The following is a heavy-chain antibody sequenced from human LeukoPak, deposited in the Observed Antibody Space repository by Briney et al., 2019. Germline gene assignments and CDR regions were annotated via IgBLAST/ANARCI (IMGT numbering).Heavy chain of an antibody. CDR3: AREYYDILTGYSFDY. CDR1: GYTFTGYY. D-gene: IGHD3-9*01. CDR2: INPNSGGT. V-gene: IGHV1-2*02. Sequence: ASVEVSCKASGYTFTGYYMHWVRQAPGQGLEWMGWINPNSGGTNYAQKFQGRVTMTRDTSISTAYMELSRLRSDDTAVYYCAREYYDILTGYSFDYWGQGTLVTVSS. J-gene: IGHJ4*02.